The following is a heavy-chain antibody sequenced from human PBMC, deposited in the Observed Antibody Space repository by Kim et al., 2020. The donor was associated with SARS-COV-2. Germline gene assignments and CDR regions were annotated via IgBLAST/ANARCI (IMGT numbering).Heavy chain of an antibody. CDR2: ISGSGGST. V-gene: IGHV3-23*01. CDR3: AKAYSSGWYGSDY. D-gene: IGHD6-19*01. CDR1: GFTFSSYA. J-gene: IGHJ4*02. Sequence: GESLRLSCAASGFTFSSYAMSWVRQAPGKGLEWVSAISGSGGSTYYADSVKGRFTISRDNSKNTLYLQMNSLRAEDTAVYYCAKAYSSGWYGSDYWGQGTLVTVSS.